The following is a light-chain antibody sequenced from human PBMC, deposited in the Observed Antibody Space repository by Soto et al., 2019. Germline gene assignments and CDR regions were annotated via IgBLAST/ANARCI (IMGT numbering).Light chain of an antibody. CDR3: QQYDDLPFT. Sequence: DIPMTQSPSSLSASVGDRVTITCQASQNIRTYLNWYQQKPGQAPKLLIDDASTLGIGVPSRFSGSGSGTDFTFTISSLQPEDIATYYCQQYDDLPFTFGPGTKVDIK. J-gene: IGKJ3*01. V-gene: IGKV1-33*01. CDR2: DAS. CDR1: QNIRTY.